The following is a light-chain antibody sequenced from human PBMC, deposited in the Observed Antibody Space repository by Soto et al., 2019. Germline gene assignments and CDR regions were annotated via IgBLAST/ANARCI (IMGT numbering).Light chain of an antibody. V-gene: IGKV3-11*01. CDR2: DAY. CDR3: QQRGKWPST. Sequence: EVVFAHSPGTLSFSRVETATLSCTASQSVDRYVAWYQQKVGQAPRLLIYDAYTRATGVGARFTGSGSATDFSLTITSLEPEDFAVYYCQQRGKWPSTFGPGTKVDI. J-gene: IGKJ2*02. CDR1: QSVDRY.